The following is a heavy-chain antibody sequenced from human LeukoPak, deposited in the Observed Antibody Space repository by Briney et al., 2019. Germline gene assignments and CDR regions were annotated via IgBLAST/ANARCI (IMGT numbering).Heavy chain of an antibody. Sequence: ASVKVSCKAPGYTFTSYGISWVRQAPGQGLEWMGWISAYNGNTNYAQKLQGRVTMTTDTSTSTAYMELRSLRSDDTAVYYSARGNYADYYDSSGSLKSDAFDIWGQGTMVTVSS. D-gene: IGHD3-22*01. V-gene: IGHV1-18*01. CDR2: ISAYNGNT. CDR1: GYTFTSYG. CDR3: ARGNYADYYDSSGSLKSDAFDI. J-gene: IGHJ3*02.